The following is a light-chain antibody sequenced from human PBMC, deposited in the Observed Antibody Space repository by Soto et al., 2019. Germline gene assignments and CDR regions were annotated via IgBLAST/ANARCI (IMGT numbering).Light chain of an antibody. CDR2: QDS. V-gene: IGLV3-1*01. CDR1: KLGDKY. Sequence: SYELTQPPSVSVSPGQTASITFSGDKLGDKYACWYQQKPGQSPVLVIYQDSKRPSGIPVRFSGSNSGNTATLTISGTQAMDEADYYCQAWDSSTVVFGGGTKLTVL. CDR3: QAWDSSTVV. J-gene: IGLJ2*01.